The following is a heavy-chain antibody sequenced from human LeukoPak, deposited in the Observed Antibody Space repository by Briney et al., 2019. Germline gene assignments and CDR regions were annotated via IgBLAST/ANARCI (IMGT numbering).Heavy chain of an antibody. Sequence: SETLSLTCTVSGGSISSSSYYWGWIRQPPGEGLEWIGSIYYSGSTYYNPSLKSRVTISVDTSENQFSLKLSSVTAADTAVYYCARTGYSNYAYYYYGMDVWGQGTTVTVSS. V-gene: IGHV4-39*01. D-gene: IGHD4-11*01. CDR3: ARTGYSNYAYYYYGMDV. CDR1: GGSISSSSYY. J-gene: IGHJ6*02. CDR2: IYYSGST.